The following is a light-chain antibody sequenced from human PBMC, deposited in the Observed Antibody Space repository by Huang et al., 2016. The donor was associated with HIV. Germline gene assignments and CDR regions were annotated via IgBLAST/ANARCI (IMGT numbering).Light chain of an antibody. J-gene: IGKJ2*01. CDR1: QSVENS. CDR3: QQRSKWPPGYT. Sequence: EIVLTQSPATLSLSPGDRATLSCRASQSVENSLAWYQQKPGQPPRLLMYDASISATGIPARFSCSGSGTDFTLTISSREPDDFAVYYCQQRSKWPPGYTFGQGTKLEIK. V-gene: IGKV3-11*01. CDR2: DAS.